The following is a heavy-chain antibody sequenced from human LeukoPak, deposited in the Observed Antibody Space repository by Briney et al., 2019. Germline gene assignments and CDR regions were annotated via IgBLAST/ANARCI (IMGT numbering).Heavy chain of an antibody. CDR3: ARADYYGSGSPTADAFDI. J-gene: IGHJ3*02. V-gene: IGHV1-69*04. Sequence: SVKVSCKASGYTFTSYAISWVRQAPGQGLEWMGRIIPILGIANYAQKFQGRVTITADKSTSTAYMELSSLRSEDTAVYYCARADYYGSGSPTADAFDIWGQGTMVTVSS. CDR2: IIPILGIA. CDR1: GYTFTSYA. D-gene: IGHD3-10*01.